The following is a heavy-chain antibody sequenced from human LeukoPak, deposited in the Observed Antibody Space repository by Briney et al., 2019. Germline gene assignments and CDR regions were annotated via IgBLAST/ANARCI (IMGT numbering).Heavy chain of an antibody. D-gene: IGHD6-13*01. J-gene: IGHJ6*03. V-gene: IGHV1-69*05. CDR1: GGTFSSYA. CDR3: ARDSLRVDKAAAGDYYYHYIDV. Sequence: SVKVSCKASGGTFSSYAISWVRQAPGQGLEWMGGIIPIFGTANYAQKFQARVAITTDESTSTAYMELSSLSPEAKAVYYCARDSLRVDKAAAGDYYYHYIDVWGKATTVTVSS. CDR2: IIPIFGTA.